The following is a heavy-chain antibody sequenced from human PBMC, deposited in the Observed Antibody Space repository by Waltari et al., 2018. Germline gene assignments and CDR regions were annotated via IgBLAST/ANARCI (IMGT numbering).Heavy chain of an antibody. CDR2: IMTDGSEE. Sequence: EVQLVESGGGLVQPGGSLRPSCAASGFTLCRYWMSWVRQAPGKGPEWVANIMTDGSEEYYVDSVRGRFTISRDNAKNSLYLQMNSLRPEDTAVYYCARDQWFAFDIWGHGTMVTVSS. D-gene: IGHD3-22*01. CDR3: ARDQWFAFDI. V-gene: IGHV3-7*01. J-gene: IGHJ3*02. CDR1: GFTLCRYW.